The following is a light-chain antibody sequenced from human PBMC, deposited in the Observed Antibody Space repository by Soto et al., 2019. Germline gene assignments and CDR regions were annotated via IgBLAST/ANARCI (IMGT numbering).Light chain of an antibody. CDR2: GAS. V-gene: IGKV3D-20*02. CDR1: QSVSSSY. J-gene: IGKJ5*01. Sequence: EIVLTQSPGTLSLSPGERATLSCRASQSVSSSYLAWYQQKPGQAPGLLIYGASSRATGIPDRFSGSGSGTEFTLTISSPQSEDFAVYYCQQRSNWPPTFGQGTRLE. CDR3: QQRSNWPPT.